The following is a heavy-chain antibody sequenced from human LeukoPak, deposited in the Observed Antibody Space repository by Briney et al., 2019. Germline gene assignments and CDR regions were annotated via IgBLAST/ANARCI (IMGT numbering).Heavy chain of an antibody. CDR3: ARTYYYDSSGLVPGY. CDR1: GYSFISYW. Sequence: GESLKISCKGSGYSFISYWISWVRQMPGKGLEWMGRIDPSDSYTNYSPSFQGHVTISADKSISTAYLQWSSLKASDTAMYYCARTYYYDSSGLVPGYWGQGTLVTVSS. CDR2: IDPSDSYT. J-gene: IGHJ4*02. V-gene: IGHV5-10-1*01. D-gene: IGHD3-22*01.